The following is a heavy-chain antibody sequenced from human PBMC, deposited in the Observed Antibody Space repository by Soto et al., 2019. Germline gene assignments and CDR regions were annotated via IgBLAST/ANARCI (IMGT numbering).Heavy chain of an antibody. D-gene: IGHD3-22*01. Sequence: ASVKVSCKASGYTFTSYDISWVRQATGQGLEWMGWMNPNSGNTGYAQKFQGRVTMTRNTTISTAYMELSSLRSEDTAVYYCARGGRYYDSSGYWRDDAFDIWGQGTMVTVSS. V-gene: IGHV1-8*01. CDR1: GYTFTSYD. CDR2: MNPNSGNT. CDR3: ARGGRYYDSSGYWRDDAFDI. J-gene: IGHJ3*02.